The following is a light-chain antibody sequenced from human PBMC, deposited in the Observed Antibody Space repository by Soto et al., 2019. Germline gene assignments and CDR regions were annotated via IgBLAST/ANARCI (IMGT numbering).Light chain of an antibody. CDR3: QQYSARPLT. CDR1: QSIRSN. J-gene: IGKJ4*01. Sequence: EIVMTQSPATLSVSPGERAILSCRTSQSIRSNYFAWYQQKPGQPPRLLIYGVSTRATGIPARFSGSGSGTEFTLTSSSLQSEDFPVYYCQQYSARPLTFGGGTQVEMK. CDR2: GVS. V-gene: IGKV3-15*01.